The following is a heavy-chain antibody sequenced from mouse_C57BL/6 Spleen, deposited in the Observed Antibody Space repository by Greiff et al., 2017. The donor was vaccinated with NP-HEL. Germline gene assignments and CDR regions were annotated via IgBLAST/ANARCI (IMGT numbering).Heavy chain of an antibody. V-gene: IGHV1-64*01. CDR1: GYTFTSYW. CDR3: ARVSSTVVARAMDY. D-gene: IGHD1-1*01. Sequence: QVQLQQSGAELVKPGASVKLSCKASGYTFTSYWMHWVKQRPGQGLEWIGMIHPNSGSTNYNEKFKSKATLTVDKSSSTAYMQLSSLTSEDSAVYYCARVSSTVVARAMDYWGQGTSVTVSS. CDR2: IHPNSGST. J-gene: IGHJ4*01.